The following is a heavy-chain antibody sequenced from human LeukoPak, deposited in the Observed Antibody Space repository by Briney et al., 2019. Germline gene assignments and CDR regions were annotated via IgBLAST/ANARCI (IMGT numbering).Heavy chain of an antibody. CDR3: ARVVGATYLFDY. CDR2: ISYDGSNK. Sequence: GGSLRLSCAASGFTFSSYAMHWVRQAPGKGLEWVAVISYDGSNKYYADSVKGRFTISRDNSKNTLYLQINSLRSEDTAVYYCARVVGATYLFDYWGQGTLVTVSS. V-gene: IGHV3-30-3*01. J-gene: IGHJ4*02. D-gene: IGHD1-26*01. CDR1: GFTFSSYA.